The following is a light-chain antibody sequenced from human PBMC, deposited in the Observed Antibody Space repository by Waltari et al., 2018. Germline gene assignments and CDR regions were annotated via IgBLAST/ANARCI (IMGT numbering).Light chain of an antibody. J-gene: IGLJ2*01. Sequence: QSALTQPPSASGSPGQSVTISCTGIPSAGGGFTYVPWYQHHPGKAPKLIIYEVAKRPSGVSDRFAGSKSGNTASLTVSGLQAEDEADYYCYSYAGSNTLVFGGGTKLTVL. CDR1: PSAGGGFTY. V-gene: IGLV2-8*01. CDR2: EVA. CDR3: YSYAGSNTLV.